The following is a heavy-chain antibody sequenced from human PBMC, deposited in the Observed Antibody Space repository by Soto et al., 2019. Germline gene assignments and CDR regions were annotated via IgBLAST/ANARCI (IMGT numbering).Heavy chain of an antibody. V-gene: IGHV1-18*01. CDR1: GYTFTSYA. D-gene: IGHD2-21*01. Sequence: ASVKVSCKASGYTFTSYAMHWVRQAPGQGLEWMGRISAFNGYTNFAQKFQGRVTLTTDTSTNTAYMELSSLRSDDTAIYYCARGRGVVIPAGTPDAFDVWGQGTMVTV. CDR3: ARGRGVVIPAGTPDAFDV. J-gene: IGHJ3*01. CDR2: ISAFNGYT.